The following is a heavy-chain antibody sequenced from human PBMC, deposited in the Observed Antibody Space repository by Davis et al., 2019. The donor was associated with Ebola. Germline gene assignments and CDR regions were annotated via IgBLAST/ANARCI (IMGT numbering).Heavy chain of an antibody. V-gene: IGHV3-30*03. CDR1: GFTFSSYG. CDR3: ADGGPYFDY. D-gene: IGHD4-23*01. J-gene: IGHJ4*02. CDR2: ISYDGSNK. Sequence: GGSLRLSCAASGFTFSSYGMHWVRQAPGKGLEWVAVISYDGSNKYYADSVKGRFTISRDNSKNTLYLQMNSLRAEDTAVYYCADGGPYFDYWGQGTLVTVSS.